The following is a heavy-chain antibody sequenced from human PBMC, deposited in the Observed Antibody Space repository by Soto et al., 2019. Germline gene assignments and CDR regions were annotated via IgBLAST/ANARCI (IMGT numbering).Heavy chain of an antibody. CDR3: ARERRDYYDSSGAFDI. J-gene: IGHJ3*02. CDR1: GGSFSGYY. V-gene: IGHV4-34*01. Sequence: SETLSLTCAVYGGSFSGYYWSWIRQPPGKGLEWIGEINHSGSTNYNPSLKSRVTISVDTSKNQFSLKLSSVTAADTAVYYCARERRDYYDSSGAFDIWGQGTMVTVSS. D-gene: IGHD3-22*01. CDR2: INHSGST.